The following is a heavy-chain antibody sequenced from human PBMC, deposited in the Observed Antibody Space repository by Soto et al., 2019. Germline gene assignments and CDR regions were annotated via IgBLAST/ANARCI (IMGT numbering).Heavy chain of an antibody. Sequence: SETLSLTCAVSGGSISSGGYSWSWIRQPPGKGLEWIGYIYHSGSTYYNPSLKSRVTISVDRSKNQFSLKLSSVTAADTAVYYCARDLAWNYGLGGMDVWGQGTTVTVS. D-gene: IGHD1-7*01. CDR2: IYHSGST. V-gene: IGHV4-30-2*01. J-gene: IGHJ6*02. CDR1: GGSISSGGYS. CDR3: ARDLAWNYGLGGMDV.